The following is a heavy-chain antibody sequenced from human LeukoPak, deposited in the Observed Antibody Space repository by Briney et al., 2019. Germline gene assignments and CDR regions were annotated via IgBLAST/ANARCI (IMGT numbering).Heavy chain of an antibody. D-gene: IGHD3-22*01. Sequence: PGRSLRLSCAASGFTFSSYSMNWVRQAPGKRLEWVAYISSSGTYIYYTDSVKGRFTISRDNAENSLYLQMNSLRADDTAVYYCARAYYYDSSGYLDYWGQGALVTVSS. CDR1: GFTFSSYS. CDR2: ISSSGTYI. V-gene: IGHV3-21*01. CDR3: ARAYYYDSSGYLDY. J-gene: IGHJ4*02.